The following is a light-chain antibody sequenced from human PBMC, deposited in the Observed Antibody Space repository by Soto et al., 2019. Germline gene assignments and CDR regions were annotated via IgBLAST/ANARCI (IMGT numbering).Light chain of an antibody. CDR3: QQYGSSPIT. V-gene: IGKV3-20*01. J-gene: IGKJ5*01. Sequence: EIVLTQSPGTLSLSPGERATLSCRASQSVSNNFLAWHQQKPGQTPRLLIYGASSRATGIPDRFSGSGSGTDFTLTISRLEPEDFAVYYCQQYGSSPITFGQGTRLEI. CDR1: QSVSNNF. CDR2: GAS.